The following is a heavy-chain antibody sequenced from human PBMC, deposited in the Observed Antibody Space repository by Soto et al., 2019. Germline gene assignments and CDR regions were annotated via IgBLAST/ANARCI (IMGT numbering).Heavy chain of an antibody. D-gene: IGHD3-22*01. CDR3: ARQEHYYDSSGYYSVEYFQQ. CDR1: VYSFTSYW. Sequence: GESLKIYCKGSVYSFTSYWIGWVRQMPGKGLEWMGIIYPGDSDTRYSPSFQGQVTISADKSISTAYLQWSSLKASDTAMYYCARQEHYYDSSGYYSVEYFQQWGKGTLVTVSS. CDR2: IYPGDSDT. J-gene: IGHJ1*01. V-gene: IGHV5-51*01.